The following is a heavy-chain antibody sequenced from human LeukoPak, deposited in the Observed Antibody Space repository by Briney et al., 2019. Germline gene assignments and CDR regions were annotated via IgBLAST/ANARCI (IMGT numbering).Heavy chain of an antibody. CDR3: ARRGYRSGANAFDI. V-gene: IGHV5-51*01. J-gene: IGHJ3*02. CDR2: IYPGDSDT. D-gene: IGHD6-19*01. CDR1: GYSFSTYW. Sequence: GESLKISCKGSGYSFSTYWIGWVRQLPGKGLEWMGIIYPGDSDTRYSPSFQGQVTISADKSISTAYLQWSSLKASDTAMYYCARRGYRSGANAFDIWGQGTMVTVSS.